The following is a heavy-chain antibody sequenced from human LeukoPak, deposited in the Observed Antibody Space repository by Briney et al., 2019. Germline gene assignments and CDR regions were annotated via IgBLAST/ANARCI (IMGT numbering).Heavy chain of an antibody. CDR2: VSYAGGNK. Sequence: GRSLRLSCAASGFTFSSYDMHWVRQAPVKGLEWVALVSYAGGNKYYADFAKGRFTISRDMSKNTLYLEMNNLRTEDTAFYYCARGITTGGAFDYWGQGTPVIVSS. V-gene: IGHV3-30-3*01. J-gene: IGHJ4*02. CDR1: GFTFSSYD. D-gene: IGHD1-14*01. CDR3: ARGITTGGAFDY.